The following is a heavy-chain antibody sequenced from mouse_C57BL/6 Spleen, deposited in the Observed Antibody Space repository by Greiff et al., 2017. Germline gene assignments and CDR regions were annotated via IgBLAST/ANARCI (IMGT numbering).Heavy chain of an antibody. Sequence: VQLKESGAELVKPGASVKISCKASGYAFSSYWMNWVKQRPGKGLEWIGQIYPGDGDTNYNGKFKGKATLTADKSSSTAYMQLSSLTSEDSAVYFCARPEAGYFDYWGQGTTLTVSS. V-gene: IGHV1-80*01. CDR1: GYAFSSYW. CDR3: ARPEAGYFDY. CDR2: IYPGDGDT. J-gene: IGHJ2*01.